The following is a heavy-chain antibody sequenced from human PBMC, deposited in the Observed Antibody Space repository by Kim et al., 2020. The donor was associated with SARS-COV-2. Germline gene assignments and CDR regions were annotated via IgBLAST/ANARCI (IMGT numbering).Heavy chain of an antibody. CDR3: ARGTVTTWWDGFDI. CDR2: INSDGSNT. D-gene: IGHD4-17*01. J-gene: IGHJ3*02. V-gene: IGHV3-74*01. Sequence: GGSLRLSCAASEFTFSSYWMHWVRHAPGKGLVWVSRINSDGSNTAYADSVRGRFTISRDNAKNTLYLQMNSLRADDTAVYYCARGTVTTWWDGFDIWGQGTMVTVSS. CDR1: EFTFSSYW.